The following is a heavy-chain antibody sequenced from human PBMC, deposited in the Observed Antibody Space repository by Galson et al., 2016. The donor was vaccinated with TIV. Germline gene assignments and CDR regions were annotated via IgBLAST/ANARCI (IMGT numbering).Heavy chain of an antibody. CDR2: VDWDDDK. V-gene: IGHV2-70*04. D-gene: IGHD6-6*01. CDR3: ARSTARVACMDS. Sequence: PALVKPTQTLTLTCTFSGFSLNTSGMRVSWIRQPPGKALEWLARVDWDDDKFYSTSLKSRLTISKDTSKNQVVLRLMNLDPEDTATYFCARSTARVACMDSWGQGPLVTVSS. CDR1: GFSLNTSGMR. J-gene: IGHJ4*02.